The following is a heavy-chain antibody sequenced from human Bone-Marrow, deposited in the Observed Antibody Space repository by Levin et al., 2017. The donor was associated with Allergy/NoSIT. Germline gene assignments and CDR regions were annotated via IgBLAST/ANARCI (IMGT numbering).Heavy chain of an antibody. V-gene: IGHV1-46*01. J-gene: IGHJ4*02. Sequence: GASVKVSCKASGYTFTSYYMHWVRQAPGQGLEWMGIINPSGGSTNYAQKFQGRVTMTRDTSTSTVYMELSSLRSEDTAVYYCARDLFPYYYDTGGYYKYYFDYWGQGTLVTVSS. D-gene: IGHD3-22*01. CDR1: GYTFTSYY. CDR2: INPSGGST. CDR3: ARDLFPYYYDTGGYYKYYFDY.